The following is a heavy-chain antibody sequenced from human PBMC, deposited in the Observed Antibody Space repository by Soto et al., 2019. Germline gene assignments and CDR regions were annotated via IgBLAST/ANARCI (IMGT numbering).Heavy chain of an antibody. CDR3: VRGGSNYAS. V-gene: IGHV3-7*01. J-gene: IGHJ5*02. CDR2: IKPDESEK. CDR1: GLTFNHSW. D-gene: IGHD4-4*01. Sequence: GGSLRLSCTASGLTFNHSWMTWVRQAPGKGLEWVARIKPDESEKKYADSVKGRFSISRDNAKNSMYLQMDSLRGEDTALYYCVRGGSNYASCGKGTLVTVS.